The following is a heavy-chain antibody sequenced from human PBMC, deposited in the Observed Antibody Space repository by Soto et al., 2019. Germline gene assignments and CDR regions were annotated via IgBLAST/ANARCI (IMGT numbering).Heavy chain of an antibody. V-gene: IGHV5-51*01. CDR1: GYRFANYW. CDR2: IYPGDSDT. J-gene: IGHJ4*02. CDR3: ARADSNGWYQHSDF. D-gene: IGHD6-19*01. Sequence: PGESLKISCKGSGYRFANYWIGWVRQMPGKGLDWMGIIYPGDSDTRYSPSFEGHVTISADKSINTAYLQWRSLRASDTAMYYCARADSNGWYQHSDFWGKGTLVTVSS.